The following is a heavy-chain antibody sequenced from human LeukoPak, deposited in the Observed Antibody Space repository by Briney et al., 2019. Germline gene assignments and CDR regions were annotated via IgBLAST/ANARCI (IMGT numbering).Heavy chain of an antibody. CDR3: AREGEDYGDRLDY. CDR2: INHSGST. J-gene: IGHJ4*02. Sequence: SETLSLTCTVSGGSISSGGYYWSWIRQPPGKGLEWIGEINHSGSTNYNPSLKSRVTISVDTSKNQFSLKLSSVTAADTAVYYCAREGEDYGDRLDYWGQGTLVTVSS. CDR1: GGSISSGGYY. V-gene: IGHV4-39*07. D-gene: IGHD4-17*01.